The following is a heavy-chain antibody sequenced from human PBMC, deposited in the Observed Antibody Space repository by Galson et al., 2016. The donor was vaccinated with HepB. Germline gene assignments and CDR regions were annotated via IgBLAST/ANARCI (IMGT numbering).Heavy chain of an antibody. J-gene: IGHJ6*02. D-gene: IGHD2-2*01. CDR1: GFSFRSYG. CDR2: IKRDGSQK. CDR3: ARGRAYGSSTSCYPTYDYYYGMDF. V-gene: IGHV3-33*08. Sequence: SLRLSCAASGFSFRSYGMHWVRQAPGQGLEWVAIIKRDGSQKEYVDSVKGRFTISRDNSKNTLYLQMNSLRAEDTAVYYCARGRAYGSSTSCYPTYDYYYGMDFWGQGTTVTVSS.